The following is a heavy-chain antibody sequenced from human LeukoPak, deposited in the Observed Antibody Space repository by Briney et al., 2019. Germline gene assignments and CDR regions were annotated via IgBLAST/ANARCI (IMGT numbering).Heavy chain of an antibody. Sequence: GRSLRLSCAASGFTFSSYAMHWVRQAPGKGLEGVAVISYDGSNKYYADSVKGRFTISRDNSKNTLYLQVNSLRAEDTAVYYCARESLSSGSFDYWGQGTLVTVSS. V-gene: IGHV3-30-3*01. CDR3: ARESLSSGSFDY. CDR1: GFTFSSYA. J-gene: IGHJ4*02. D-gene: IGHD6-19*01. CDR2: ISYDGSNK.